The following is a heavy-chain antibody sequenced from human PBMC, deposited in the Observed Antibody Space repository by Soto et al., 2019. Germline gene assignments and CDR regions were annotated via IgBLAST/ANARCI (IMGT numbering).Heavy chain of an antibody. D-gene: IGHD2-2*01. V-gene: IGHV1-69*13. J-gene: IGHJ6*02. Sequence: ASVKVSCKASGGTFSSYAISWVRQAPGQGLKWMGGIIPIFGTANYAQKFQGRVTITADESTSTAYMELSSLRSEDTAVYYCAGGVVVPAAYYYYYGMDVWGQGTTVTVSS. CDR3: AGGVVVPAAYYYYYGMDV. CDR1: GGTFSSYA. CDR2: IIPIFGTA.